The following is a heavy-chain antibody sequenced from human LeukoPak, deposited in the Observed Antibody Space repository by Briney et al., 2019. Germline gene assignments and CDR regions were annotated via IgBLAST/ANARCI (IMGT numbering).Heavy chain of an antibody. J-gene: IGHJ5*02. V-gene: IGHV3-9*01. D-gene: IGHD3-10*01. CDR1: GFNFDDYA. Sequence: GGSLRLSCATSGFNFDDYAMHWVRQAPGKGLEWVSSISWNSGSIVYVDSVKGRFTISRDNAKNSLYLQMNSLRVEDTALYYCAKDPVLYGSGSYNNWFDPWGQGTLVTVSS. CDR2: ISWNSGSI. CDR3: AKDPVLYGSGSYNNWFDP.